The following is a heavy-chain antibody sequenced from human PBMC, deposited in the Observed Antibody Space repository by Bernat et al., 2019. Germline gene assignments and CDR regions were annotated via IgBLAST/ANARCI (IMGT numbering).Heavy chain of an antibody. J-gene: IGHJ4*02. CDR2: ISGSGGST. Sequence: VQLVESGGGLVKPGGSLRLSCAASGVTFSDYYMSWVRQAPGKGLEWVSAISGSGGSTYYADSVKGRFTISRDNSKNTLYLQMNSLRAEDTAVYYCAKAPVGAPLWVDYWGQGTLVTVSS. CDR3: AKAPVGAPLWVDY. D-gene: IGHD1-26*01. CDR1: GVTFSDYY. V-gene: IGHV3-23*04.